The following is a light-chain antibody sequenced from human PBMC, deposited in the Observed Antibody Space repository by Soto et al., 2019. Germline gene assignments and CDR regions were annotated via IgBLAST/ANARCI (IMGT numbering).Light chain of an antibody. CDR1: QSVSSN. CDR3: QQYNNWPRT. V-gene: IGKV3-15*01. J-gene: IGKJ1*01. Sequence: EIVMTRSPATLSVSPGERATLSCRASQSVSSNLAWYQQIPGQAPRLLIYGASTRATGIPARFSGSGSGTEFTLTISSLQSEDFAVYYCQQYNNWPRTFGQGTKVDI. CDR2: GAS.